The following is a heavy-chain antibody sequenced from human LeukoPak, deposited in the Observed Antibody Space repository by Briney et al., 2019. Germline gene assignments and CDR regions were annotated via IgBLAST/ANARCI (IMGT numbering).Heavy chain of an antibody. CDR2: IIPILGIA. CDR3: ARDVHKSSGAMADDY. CDR1: GGTFSSYA. J-gene: IGHJ4*02. V-gene: IGHV1-69*04. D-gene: IGHD5-18*01. Sequence: SVKVSCKASGGTFSSYAISWVRQAPGQGLEWMGRIIPILGIANYAQKFQGRVTITAGKSTSTAYMELSSLRSEDTAVYYCARDVHKSSGAMADDYWGQGTLVTVSS.